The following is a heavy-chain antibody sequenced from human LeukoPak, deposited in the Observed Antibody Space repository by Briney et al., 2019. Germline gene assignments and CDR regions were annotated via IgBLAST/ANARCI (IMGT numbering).Heavy chain of an antibody. Sequence: GGSLRLSCAASGFTFSSYGMHCVRQAPGKGLEWVTFISYDGSNNYYADSVKGRFTISRDNSKNTLYLQMNSLRTEDTAVYYVRTSTGGFWGQGSLVTVSS. CDR1: GFTFSSYG. V-gene: IGHV3-30*03. CDR2: ISYDGSNN. J-gene: IGHJ4*02. D-gene: IGHD5-12*01. CDR3: RTSTGGF.